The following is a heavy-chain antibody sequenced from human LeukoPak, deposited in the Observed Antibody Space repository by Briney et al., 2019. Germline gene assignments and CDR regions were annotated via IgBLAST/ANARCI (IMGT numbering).Heavy chain of an antibody. CDR1: GFTFSSYW. CDR2: ISSDGSST. CDR3: ARGLTIFGAVNDAFDI. D-gene: IGHD3-3*01. V-gene: IGHV3-74*01. Sequence: GGSLRLSCAASGFTFSSYWMRWVRQAPGKGLVWVGHISSDGSSTTYADSVKGRFTISRDNAKNTLYLQMNSLRAEDAAVYYRARGLTIFGAVNDAFDIWGQGTMVTVSS. J-gene: IGHJ3*02.